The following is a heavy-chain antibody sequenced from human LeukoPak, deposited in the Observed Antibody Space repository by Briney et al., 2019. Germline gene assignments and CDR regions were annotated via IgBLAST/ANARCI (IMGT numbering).Heavy chain of an antibody. V-gene: IGHV3-21*01. CDR3: ARGQQQLTDAFDI. Sequence: PGGSLRLSCAASGFTFSSYSMNWVRQAPGKGLEWVSSISSSSSYIYYADSVKGRFTISRDNAKNSLYLQMNSLRAEDTAVYYCARGQQQLTDAFDIWGQGTMVTVSS. J-gene: IGHJ3*02. CDR1: GFTFSSYS. CDR2: ISSSSSYI. D-gene: IGHD6-13*01.